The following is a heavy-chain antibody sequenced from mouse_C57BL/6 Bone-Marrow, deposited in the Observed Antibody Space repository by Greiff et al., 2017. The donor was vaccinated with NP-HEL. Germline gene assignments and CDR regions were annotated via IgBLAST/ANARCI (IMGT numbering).Heavy chain of an antibody. CDR2: ISLVGDYI. CDR3: TRGTTVPYYAMDY. Sequence: EVQGVESGEGLVKPGGSLKLSCAASGFTFSSYAMSWVRQTPEQRLEWVAYISLVGDYIYSADTVKGRFTISRDNARNTLYLQMSSLKSEDTAMYYCTRGTTVPYYAMDYWGQGTSVTVSS. CDR1: GFTFSSYA. D-gene: IGHD1-1*01. J-gene: IGHJ4*01. V-gene: IGHV5-9-1*02.